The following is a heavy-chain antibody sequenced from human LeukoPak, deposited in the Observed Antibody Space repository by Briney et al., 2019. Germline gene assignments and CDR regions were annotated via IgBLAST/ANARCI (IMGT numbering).Heavy chain of an antibody. CDR1: GYTLTGYR. CDR2: ISANNAKT. J-gene: IGHJ4*02. V-gene: IGHV1-18*01. D-gene: IGHD2-15*01. Sequence: ASVKVSCKASGYTLTGYRFSWVRQAPGQGLEWMGWISANNAKTNYAQKFQGRVTMTTDTSTTTAYMELRSLTSDDTAVYYCARVGYCSGGSCCPDYWGQGTLVTVSS. CDR3: ARVGYCSGGSCCPDY.